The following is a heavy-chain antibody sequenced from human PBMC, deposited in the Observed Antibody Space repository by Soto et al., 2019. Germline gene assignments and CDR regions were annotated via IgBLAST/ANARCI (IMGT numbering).Heavy chain of an antibody. V-gene: IGHV1-69*18. D-gene: IGHD2-21*02. Sequence: QVQLVQSGTEVKKPGASVKVSCKASGGTFSRSGFHWVRQAPGQGLEWMGMIVPKFDTTNYAQKFQGRVTISANQFTSTGSMELRSPRSEDTAVYYCARCPQPPYTADPCAVAVWGQGTRVLVSS. CDR1: GGTFSRSG. CDR3: ARCPQPPYTADPCAVAV. CDR2: IVPKFDTT. J-gene: IGHJ6*02.